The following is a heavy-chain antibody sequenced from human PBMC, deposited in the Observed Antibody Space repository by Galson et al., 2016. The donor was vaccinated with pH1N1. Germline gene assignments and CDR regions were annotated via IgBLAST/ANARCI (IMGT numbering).Heavy chain of an antibody. V-gene: IGHV1-18*01. J-gene: IGHJ4*02. D-gene: IGHD6-19*01. Sequence: SVKVSCKASGYTFTSYGISWVRQAPGQGLESMGWVSTSNGNTHFAQKFQGRVTLTTDTSTSTAYMELRSLRSDDTAVYYCARLGASVGGTTYWGQGTLVTVSS. CDR1: GYTFTSYG. CDR2: VSTSNGNT. CDR3: ARLGASVGGTTY.